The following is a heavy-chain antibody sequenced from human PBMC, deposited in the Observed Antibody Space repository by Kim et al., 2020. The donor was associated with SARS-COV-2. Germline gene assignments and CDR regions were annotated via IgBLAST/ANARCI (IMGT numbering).Heavy chain of an antibody. CDR1: GFIFSASD. Sequence: GGSLRLSCAASGFIFSASDVHWVRQTSGRGLDWLGRIRPKTANYATVYAASMKGRFTISRDDSKNTAFMQISSLKTEDTAAYYCIKFGNEEAPHWGRGVLVTVSS. V-gene: IGHV3-73*01. CDR2: IRPKTANYAT. D-gene: IGHD1-1*01. CDR3: IKFGNEEAPH. J-gene: IGHJ4*02.